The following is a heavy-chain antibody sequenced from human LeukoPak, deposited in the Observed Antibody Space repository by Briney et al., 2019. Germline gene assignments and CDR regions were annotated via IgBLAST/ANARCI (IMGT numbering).Heavy chain of an antibody. D-gene: IGHD2-15*01. V-gene: IGHV1-69*04. CDR1: GGTFSSYA. Sequence: SVKVSCKASGGTFSSYAISWVRQAPGQGLEWKGRIIPILGIANYAQKFQGRVTITADKSTSTAYMELSSLRSEDTAVYYCARAIKDIVVLVAATPDDAFDIWGQGTMVTVSS. CDR2: IIPILGIA. CDR3: ARAIKDIVVLVAATPDDAFDI. J-gene: IGHJ3*02.